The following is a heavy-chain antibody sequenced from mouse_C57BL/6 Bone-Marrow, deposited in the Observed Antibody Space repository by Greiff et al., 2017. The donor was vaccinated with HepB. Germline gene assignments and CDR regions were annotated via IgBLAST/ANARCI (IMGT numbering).Heavy chain of an antibody. D-gene: IGHD2-4*01. V-gene: IGHV14-3*01. Sequence: VQLKQSVAELVRPGASVKLSCTASGFNIKNTYMHWVKQRPEQGLEWIGRIDPANGNTKYAPKFQGKATITADTSSNTAYLQLSSLTSEDTAIYYCARWVWVYDYDEPFAYWGQGTLVTVSA. J-gene: IGHJ3*01. CDR2: IDPANGNT. CDR1: GFNIKNTY. CDR3: ARWVWVYDYDEPFAY.